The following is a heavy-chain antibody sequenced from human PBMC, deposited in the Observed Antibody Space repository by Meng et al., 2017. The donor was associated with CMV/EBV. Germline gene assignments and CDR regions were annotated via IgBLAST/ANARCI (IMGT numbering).Heavy chain of an antibody. CDR1: GFTFSSYA. J-gene: IGHJ6*02. CDR3: ARALVGATYLYYYYGMDV. Sequence: GESLKISCAASGFTFSSYAMSWVRQAPGKGLEWVSVIYSGGSTYYADSVKGRFTISRDNSKNTLYLQMNSLRAEDTAVYYCARALVGATYLYYYYGMDVWGQGTTVTVSS. D-gene: IGHD1-26*01. CDR2: IYSGGST. V-gene: IGHV3-66*02.